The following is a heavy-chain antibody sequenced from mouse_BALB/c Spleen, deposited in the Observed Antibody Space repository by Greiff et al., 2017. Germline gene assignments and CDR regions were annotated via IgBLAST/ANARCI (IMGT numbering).Heavy chain of an antibody. CDR1: GFTFSSFG. D-gene: IGHD2-12*01. CDR3: ARWTTGMDY. V-gene: IGHV5-17*02. CDR2: ISSGSSTI. J-gene: IGHJ4*01. Sequence: EVKLMESGGGLVQPGGSRKLSCAASGFTFSSFGMHWVRQAPEKGLEWVAYISSGSSTIYYADTVKGRFTISRDNPKNTLFVQMTSLRSEDTAMYYCARWTTGMDYWGQGTSVTVSS.